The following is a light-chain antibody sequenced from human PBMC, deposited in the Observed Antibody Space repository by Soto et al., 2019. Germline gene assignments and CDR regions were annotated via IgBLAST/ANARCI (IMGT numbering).Light chain of an antibody. CDR1: QRVSSS. CDR2: DAS. V-gene: IGKV3-11*01. J-gene: IGKJ3*01. CDR3: QQRSNWPPEVT. Sequence: IVLTQSPDTLSLSPGERATLSCRASQRVSSSLAWYQQKPGQAPRLLIYDASIRATGIPARFSGSGSGTDFTLTISCLEPEDFAVYYCQQRSNWPPEVTFGPGTKVDIK.